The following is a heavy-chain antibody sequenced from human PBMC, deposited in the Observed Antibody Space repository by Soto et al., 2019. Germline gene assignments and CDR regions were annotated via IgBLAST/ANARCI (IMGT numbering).Heavy chain of an antibody. CDR2: ISPYNGNR. J-gene: IGHJ3*02. D-gene: IGHD3-3*01. CDR3: ARASPPFRYDFRSGYYDSFDI. V-gene: IGHV1-18*01. Sequence: ASLKVSCKTSGYTLTNYGISWVRHAPGQGLEWMGWISPYNGNRNYAQKLQGRVSMTTDTSARTAHMELRSLRSDDTAVYYCARASPPFRYDFRSGYYDSFDIWGQGTMVTVPS. CDR1: GYTLTNYG.